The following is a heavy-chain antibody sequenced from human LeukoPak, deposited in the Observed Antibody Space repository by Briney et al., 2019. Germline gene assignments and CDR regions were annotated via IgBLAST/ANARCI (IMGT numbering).Heavy chain of an antibody. Sequence: SESLSLTCTVAGGSISTYYSSWIRQPPGKGLEWIGYISYSERPNYNPSLKSQVTISVDTSKNQFSLKLSSVTAADTAMYYCARHRTAYYFDYWGEGPLVTVP. J-gene: IGHJ4*02. V-gene: IGHV4-59*08. CDR1: GGSISTYY. CDR3: ARHRTAYYFDY. CDR2: ISYSERP.